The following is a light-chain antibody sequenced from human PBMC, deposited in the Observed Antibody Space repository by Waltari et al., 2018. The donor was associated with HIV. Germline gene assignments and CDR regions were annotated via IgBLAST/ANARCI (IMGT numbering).Light chain of an antibody. J-gene: IGKJ2*01. V-gene: IGKV4-1*01. CDR2: WAS. CDR1: QSVLYSSNNKNY. CDR3: QQYYGSPYT. Sequence: INCKSSQSVLYSSNNKNYLAWYQQKPGQPPKLLIFWASTRESGVPDRFSGSGSGTDFTLTISSLQAEDVAVYYCQQYYGSPYTFGQGTKLE.